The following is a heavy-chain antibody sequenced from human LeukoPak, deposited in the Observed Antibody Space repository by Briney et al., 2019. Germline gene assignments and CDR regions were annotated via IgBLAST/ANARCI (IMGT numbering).Heavy chain of an antibody. V-gene: IGHV3-33*01. Sequence: PGRSLRLSCAASGFNFSSHGMHWVRQAPGKGLEWVAVTWHNGRNTYYADSVKGRFTISRDNSRNTLYLQMNSLRAEDTAVYYCARRSKGANYFDHWGQGTLVTVSS. J-gene: IGHJ4*02. CDR2: TWHNGRNT. CDR1: GFNFSSHG. D-gene: IGHD3-16*01. CDR3: ARRSKGANYFDH.